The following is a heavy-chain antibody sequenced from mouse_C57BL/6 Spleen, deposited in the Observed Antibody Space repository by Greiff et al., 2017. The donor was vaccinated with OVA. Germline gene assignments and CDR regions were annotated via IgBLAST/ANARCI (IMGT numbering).Heavy chain of an antibody. V-gene: IGHV1-22*01. CDR2: INPNNGGT. Sequence: EVQLQESGPELVKPGASVKMSCKASGYTFTDYNMHWVKQSHGKSLEWIGYINPNNGGTSYNQKFKGKATLTVNKSSSTAYMELRSLTSEDSAVYYCSRGTTERYFDVWGTGTTVTVSS. CDR3: SRGTTERYFDV. J-gene: IGHJ1*03. D-gene: IGHD1-1*01. CDR1: GYTFTDYN.